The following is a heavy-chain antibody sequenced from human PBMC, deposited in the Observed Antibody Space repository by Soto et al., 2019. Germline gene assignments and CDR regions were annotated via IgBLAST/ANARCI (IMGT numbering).Heavy chain of an antibody. J-gene: IGHJ3*02. CDR1: GFTFSSYA. Sequence: GGSLRLSCAASGFTFSSYAMSWVRQAPGKGLEWVSAISGSGGSTYYAESVKGRFTISRDNSKNTRYLQMNSLRAEDTAVYYCAKVRIVGALTVPDAFDIWGQGTMVTVSS. V-gene: IGHV3-23*01. CDR2: ISGSGGST. CDR3: AKVRIVGALTVPDAFDI. D-gene: IGHD1-26*01.